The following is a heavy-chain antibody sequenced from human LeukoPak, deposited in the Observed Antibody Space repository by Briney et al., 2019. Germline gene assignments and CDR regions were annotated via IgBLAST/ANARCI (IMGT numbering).Heavy chain of an antibody. CDR3: ARGDSSGYYFVFDY. J-gene: IGHJ4*02. D-gene: IGHD3-22*01. CDR1: GYTFTSCG. V-gene: IGHV1-18*01. CDR2: ISAYNGNT. Sequence: RASVKVSCKASGYTFTSCGISWVRQAPGQGLEWMGWISAYNGNTNYAQKLQGRVTMTTDTSTSTAYMELRSLRSDDTAVYYCARGDSSGYYFVFDYWGQGTLVTVSS.